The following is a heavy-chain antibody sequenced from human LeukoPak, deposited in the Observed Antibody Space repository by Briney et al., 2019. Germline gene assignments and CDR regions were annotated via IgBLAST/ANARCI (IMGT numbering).Heavy chain of an antibody. J-gene: IGHJ4*02. CDR2: INPNSGGT. CDR1: GYTFTGYY. Sequence: ASVKVSCKASGYTFTGYYMHWVRQAPGQGLEWMGWINPNSGGTNYAQKFQGRVTMTRDTSISTAYMELSRLRSDDTAVYYCAREGITMVRGIIMRVYFDHWGQGTLVTVSS. D-gene: IGHD3-10*01. V-gene: IGHV1-2*02. CDR3: AREGITMVRGIIMRVYFDH.